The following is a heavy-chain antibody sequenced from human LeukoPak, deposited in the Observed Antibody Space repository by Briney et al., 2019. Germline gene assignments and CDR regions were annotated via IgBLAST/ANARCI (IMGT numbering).Heavy chain of an antibody. V-gene: IGHV4-38-2*02. Sequence: SETLSLTCTVSGYSISSGYYWGWIRQPPGKGLEWIGSIYHSGSTYYNPSLKSRVTISVDTSKDQFSLKLSSVTAADTAVYYCASGVAGFDYGMEVWGQGTTVTVSS. J-gene: IGHJ6*02. CDR1: GYSISSGYY. CDR3: ASGVAGFDYGMEV. CDR2: IYHSGST. D-gene: IGHD3-10*01.